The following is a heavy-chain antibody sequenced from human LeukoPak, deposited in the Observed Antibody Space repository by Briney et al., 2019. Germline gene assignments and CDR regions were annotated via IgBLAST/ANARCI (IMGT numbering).Heavy chain of an antibody. CDR1: GFMFASVG. Sequence: GGSLRLSCVASGFMFASVGMNWVRQAPGKGLEWVSRISGGGDRTYYADSVKGRFTISRDNSKNTLYLQMNSLRAEDTAVYYCAKDLGYYYDSSGTDYWGQGTLVTVSS. D-gene: IGHD3-22*01. CDR3: AKDLGYYYDSSGTDY. V-gene: IGHV3-23*01. CDR2: ISGGGDRT. J-gene: IGHJ4*02.